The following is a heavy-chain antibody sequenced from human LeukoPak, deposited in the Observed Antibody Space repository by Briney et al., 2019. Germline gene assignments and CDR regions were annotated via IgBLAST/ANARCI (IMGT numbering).Heavy chain of an antibody. D-gene: IGHD3-10*01. Sequence: PGGSLRLSCTASGFTFGDYAMSWFRQAPGKGLEWVGFIRSKAYGGTTEYAASVKGRFTISRDDSKSIAYLQMNSLKTEDTAVYYCTRDRSALWFGGGTFDPWGQGTLVTVSS. CDR1: GFTFGDYA. J-gene: IGHJ5*02. CDR2: IRSKAYGGTT. V-gene: IGHV3-49*03. CDR3: TRDRSALWFGGGTFDP.